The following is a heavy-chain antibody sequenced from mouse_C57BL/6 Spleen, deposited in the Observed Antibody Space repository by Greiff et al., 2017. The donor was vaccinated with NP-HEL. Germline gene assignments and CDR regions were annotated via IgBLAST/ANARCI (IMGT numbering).Heavy chain of an antibody. CDR3: ARDYCSSYYFDY. Sequence: QVQLQQSGPELVKPGASVKISCKASGYAFSSSWMNWVKQRPGKGLEWIGRIYPGDGDTNYNGKFKGKATLTADKSSSTAYMQLSSLTSEDSAVYFCARDYCSSYYFDYWGQGTTLTVSS. D-gene: IGHD1-1*01. V-gene: IGHV1-82*01. CDR2: IYPGDGDT. CDR1: GYAFSSSW. J-gene: IGHJ2*01.